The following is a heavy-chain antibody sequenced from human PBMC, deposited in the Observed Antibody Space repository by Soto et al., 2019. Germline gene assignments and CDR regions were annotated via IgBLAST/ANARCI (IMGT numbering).Heavy chain of an antibody. J-gene: IGHJ5*02. CDR3: ATEGIIALLFPRIPAPGTGIDP. V-gene: IGHV1-24*01. D-gene: IGHD6-13*01. CDR2: FDPEDGET. CDR1: GYTLTELS. Sequence: ASVKVSCKVSGYTLTELSMHWVRQAPGKGLEWMGGFDPEDGETIYAQKFQGRVTMTEDTSTDTAYMELSSLRSEDTAVYYCATEGIIALLFPRIPAPGTGIDPWGQRTLVTVSS.